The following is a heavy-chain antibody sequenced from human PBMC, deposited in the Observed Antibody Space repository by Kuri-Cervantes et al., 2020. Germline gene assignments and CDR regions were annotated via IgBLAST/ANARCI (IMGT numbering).Heavy chain of an antibody. Sequence: ESLKISCAISGYSISSGYYWGWIRQPPGKGLEWIGEIYHSGSTNYNPSLKSRVTISVDTSKNQFSLKLSSVTAADTAVYYCARGGSSTYYYYYYMDVWGKGTTVTVSS. CDR3: ARGGSSTYYYYYYMDV. D-gene: IGHD2-2*01. CDR1: GYSISSGYY. V-gene: IGHV4-38-2*01. J-gene: IGHJ6*03. CDR2: IYHSGST.